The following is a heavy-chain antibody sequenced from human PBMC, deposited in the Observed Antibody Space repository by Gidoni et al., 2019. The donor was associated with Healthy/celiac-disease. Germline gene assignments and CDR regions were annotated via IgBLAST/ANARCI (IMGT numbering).Heavy chain of an antibody. Sequence: QVQLVESGGGVVQPGRSLRLSCAAAGFTFSSNGMHGVRQPPGKGLAWVAVIWYDGSNKYYADSVKGRFTISRDNSKNTLYLQMNSLRAEDTAVYYCARAHNRVVVVAATGGGMDVWGQGTTVTVSS. J-gene: IGHJ6*02. CDR1: GFTFSSNG. CDR2: IWYDGSNK. D-gene: IGHD2-15*01. V-gene: IGHV3-33*01. CDR3: ARAHNRVVVVAATGGGMDV.